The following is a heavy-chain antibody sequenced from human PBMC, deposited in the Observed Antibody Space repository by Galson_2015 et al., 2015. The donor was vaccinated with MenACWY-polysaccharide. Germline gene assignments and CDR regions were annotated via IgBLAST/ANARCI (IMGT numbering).Heavy chain of an antibody. V-gene: IGHV4-34*01. J-gene: IGHJ4*02. Sequence: SETLSLTCAVYGGSFSGYYWTWIRQPPGEGLEWIGEINHSGDTKYNPSLKSRVTMSVDTSKNQFSLMLTSVTAADTAVYYCARGASRYSSVWGQGTLVTVSS. CDR3: ARGASRYSSV. CDR2: INHSGDT. D-gene: IGHD6-19*01. CDR1: GGSFSGYY.